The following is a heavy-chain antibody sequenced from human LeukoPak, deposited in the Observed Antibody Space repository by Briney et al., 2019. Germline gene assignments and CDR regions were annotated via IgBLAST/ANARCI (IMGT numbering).Heavy chain of an antibody. V-gene: IGHV3-30*18. J-gene: IGHJ4*02. Sequence: GGSLRLSCAASGFTFSSYGMHWVRQAPGKGLEWVAVISYDGSNKYYADPVKGRFTISRDNSKNTLYLQMNSLRAEDTAVYYCAKDSMQQWLVYYFDYWGQGTLVTVSS. CDR3: AKDSMQQWLVYYFDY. CDR2: ISYDGSNK. D-gene: IGHD6-19*01. CDR1: GFTFSSYG.